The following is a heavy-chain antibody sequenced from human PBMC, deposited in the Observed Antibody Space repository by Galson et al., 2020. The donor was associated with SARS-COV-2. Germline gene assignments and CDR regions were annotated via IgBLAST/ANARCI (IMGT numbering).Heavy chain of an antibody. Sequence: ETSETLSLTCTVSGGSISSSSYYWGWIRQPPGKGLEWIGSIYYRGSTYYNPSLNSRVTISVDTSKNQFSLKLSSVTAADTAVYYCATPVKGEEYWYFDLWGRGTLVTVSS. J-gene: IGHJ2*01. CDR3: ATPVKGEEYWYFDL. D-gene: IGHD2-21*01. CDR1: GGSISSSSYY. V-gene: IGHV4-39*01. CDR2: IYYRGST.